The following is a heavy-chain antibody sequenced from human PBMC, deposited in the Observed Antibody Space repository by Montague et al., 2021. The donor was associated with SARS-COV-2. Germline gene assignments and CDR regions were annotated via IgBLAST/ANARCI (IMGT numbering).Heavy chain of an antibody. J-gene: IGHJ3*02. V-gene: IGHV4-39*01. CDR2: IYYTGSP. CDR1: GGSISSSSYY. D-gene: IGHD2-15*01. Sequence: SETLSLTCTVSGGSISSSSYYWGWIRQPPGKGLEWIGSIYYTGSPYYNPPLKSRVTISVDTSKNQFSLNLGSVTAADTAVYYCARQARWNIVVVVGDRHAFDIWGQGTIVTVSS. CDR3: ARQARWNIVVVVGDRHAFDI.